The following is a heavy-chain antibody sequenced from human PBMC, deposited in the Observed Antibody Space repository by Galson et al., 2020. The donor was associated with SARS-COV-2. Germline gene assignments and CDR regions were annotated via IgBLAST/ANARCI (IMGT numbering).Heavy chain of an antibody. CDR3: ATGRVAAATQPYYYYGMDV. D-gene: IGHD6-13*01. J-gene: IGHJ6*02. CDR1: GFTFSSYG. Sequence: GESLKISCAASGFTFSSYGMHWVRQAPGKGLEWVAVISYAGSNKYYADSEKGRFTISRDNSKNTMSLQMNSLRAEDTAVYYCATGRVAAATQPYYYYGMDVWGQGTTVTVSS. V-gene: IGHV3-30*03. CDR2: ISYAGSNK.